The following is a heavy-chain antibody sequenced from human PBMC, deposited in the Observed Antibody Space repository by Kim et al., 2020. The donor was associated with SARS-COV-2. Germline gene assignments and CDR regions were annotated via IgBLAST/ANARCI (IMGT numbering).Heavy chain of an antibody. CDR2: IYYSGST. Sequence: SETLSLTCTVSGGSISSYYWSWIRQPPGKGLEWIGYIYYSGSTNYNPSLKSRVTISVDTSKNQFSLKLSSVTAADTAVYYCARWDSGYDLTRLDYWGQGTLVTVSS. J-gene: IGHJ4*02. V-gene: IGHV4-59*01. D-gene: IGHD5-12*01. CDR1: GGSISSYY. CDR3: ARWDSGYDLTRLDY.